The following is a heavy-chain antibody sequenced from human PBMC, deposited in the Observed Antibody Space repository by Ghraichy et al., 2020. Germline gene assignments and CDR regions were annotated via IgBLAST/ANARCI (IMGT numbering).Heavy chain of an antibody. CDR1: GGSISSYY. V-gene: IGHV4-59*08. J-gene: IGHJ4*02. D-gene: IGHD3-10*01. CDR3: ARRGYYYGSGSHFDY. CDR2: IYYSGST. Sequence: ESLNISCTVSGGSISSYYWSWIRQPPGKGLEWIGYIYYSGSTNYNPSLKSRVTISVDTSKNQFSLKLSSVTAADTAVYYCARRGYYYGSGSHFDYWGQGTLVTVSS.